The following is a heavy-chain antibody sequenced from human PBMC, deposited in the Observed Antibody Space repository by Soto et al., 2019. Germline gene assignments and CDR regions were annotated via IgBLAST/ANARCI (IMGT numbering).Heavy chain of an antibody. V-gene: IGHV3-21*01. Sequence: GGSLRLSCAASGFTFSSYSMNWVRQAPGKGLEWVSSISSSSSYIYYADSVKGRFTISRDNAKNSLYLQMNSLRAEDTAVYYCAREEVVAATINWFDPWGQGTLVTVSS. CDR2: ISSSSSYI. D-gene: IGHD2-15*01. CDR1: GFTFSSYS. CDR3: AREEVVAATINWFDP. J-gene: IGHJ5*02.